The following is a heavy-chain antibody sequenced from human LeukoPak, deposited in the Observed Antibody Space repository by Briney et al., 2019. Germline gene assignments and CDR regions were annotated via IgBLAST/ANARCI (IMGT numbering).Heavy chain of an antibody. CDR2: ISYDGSNK. D-gene: IGHD3-3*01. CDR3: ARDQAYDFWSGYYDYYYYGMDV. J-gene: IGHJ6*02. V-gene: IGHV3-30-3*01. Sequence: GGSLRLSCAAPGFTFSSYAMHWVRQAPGKGLEWVAVISYDGSNKYYADSVKGRFTISRDNSKNTLYLQMNSLRAEDTAVYYCARDQAYDFWSGYYDYYYYGMDVWGQGTTVTVSS. CDR1: GFTFSSYA.